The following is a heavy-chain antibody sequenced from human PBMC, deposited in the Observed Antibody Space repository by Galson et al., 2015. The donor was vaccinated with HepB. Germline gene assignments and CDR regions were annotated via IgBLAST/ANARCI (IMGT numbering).Heavy chain of an antibody. CDR3: AKDLRAAVEMATIGSPALDAFDI. V-gene: IGHV3-43*01. J-gene: IGHJ3*02. D-gene: IGHD5-24*01. Sequence: SLRLSCAASGFTFDDYTMHWVRQAPGKGLEWVSLISWDGGSTYYADSVKGRFTISRDNSKNSLYLQMNSLRTEDTALYYCAKDLRAAVEMATIGSPALDAFDIWGQGTMDTVSS. CDR2: ISWDGGST. CDR1: GFTFDDYT.